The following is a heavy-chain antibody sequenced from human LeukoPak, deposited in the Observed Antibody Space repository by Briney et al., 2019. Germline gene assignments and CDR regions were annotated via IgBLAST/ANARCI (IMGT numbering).Heavy chain of an antibody. D-gene: IGHD2-8*02. V-gene: IGHV1-18*01. CDR1: GYTFTSYA. Sequence: ASVKVSCKASGYTFTSYAMHWVRQAPGQRLEWMGWINAYNGNTNYAQKLQGRVTMTTDTSTSTAYMELRSLRSDDTAVYYCARTGYWGHDAFDIWGQGTMVTVSS. J-gene: IGHJ3*02. CDR3: ARTGYWGHDAFDI. CDR2: INAYNGNT.